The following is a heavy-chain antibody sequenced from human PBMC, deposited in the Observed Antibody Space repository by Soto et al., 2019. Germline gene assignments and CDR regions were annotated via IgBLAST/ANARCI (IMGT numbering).Heavy chain of an antibody. CDR1: GYTFTSYG. Sequence: QDQLVQSGPEVKKPGASVKVSCKASGYTFTSYGITWVRQAPGQGLEWMGWISAHNGNTNFAQKLQGRVSMTTDTSTSTAYMELRSLRSDDTAVYYCARIRVVGAKWLQLGWFDPWGQGTLVTVSS. V-gene: IGHV1-18*01. CDR3: ARIRVVGAKWLQLGWFDP. CDR2: ISAHNGNT. D-gene: IGHD7-27*01. J-gene: IGHJ5*02.